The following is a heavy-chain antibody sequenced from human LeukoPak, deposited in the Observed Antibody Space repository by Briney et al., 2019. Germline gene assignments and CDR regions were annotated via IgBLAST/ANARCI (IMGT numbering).Heavy chain of an antibody. CDR1: GGTFSSYA. CDR2: IIPIFGTA. V-gene: IGHV1-69*05. Sequence: GASVKVSCKASGGTFSSYAISWVRQAPGQGLEWMGGIIPIFGTANYAQKFQGRVTMTRNTSISTAYMELSSLRSEDTAVYYCARGAADYPTGYFDYWGQGTLVTVSS. J-gene: IGHJ4*02. CDR3: ARGAADYPTGYFDY. D-gene: IGHD6-13*01.